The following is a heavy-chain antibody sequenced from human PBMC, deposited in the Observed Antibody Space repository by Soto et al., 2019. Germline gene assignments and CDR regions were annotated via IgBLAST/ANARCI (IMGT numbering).Heavy chain of an antibody. CDR2: IKSETDGGTA. D-gene: IGHD3-9*01. V-gene: IGHV3-15*01. J-gene: IGHJ4*02. Sequence: GGSLILSCAASGFNLSHPWMTWVRQAAGKGLEWVGRIKSETDGGTADYAAPVKGRITISRDDSKNTVYLQMNSLKTEDTAVYYCTTGIYYDLLTGYHDVAYWGQGTLVTVYS. CDR3: TTGIYYDLLTGYHDVAY. CDR1: GFNLSHPW.